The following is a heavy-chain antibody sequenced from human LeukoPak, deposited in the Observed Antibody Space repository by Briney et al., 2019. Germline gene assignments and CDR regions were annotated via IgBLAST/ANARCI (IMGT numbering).Heavy chain of an antibody. J-gene: IGHJ6*03. CDR1: GYTFTGYY. V-gene: IGHV1-2*02. CDR3: AREPQPSYYYYYMDV. CDR2: INPNSGGT. Sequence: ASVKVSCKASGYTFTGYYMHWVRQAPGQGLEWMGWINPNSGGTNYAQKFQGRVTMTRDTSISTAYMELSRLRSDDTAVYYCAREPQPSYYYYYMDVWGKGTTVTVSS.